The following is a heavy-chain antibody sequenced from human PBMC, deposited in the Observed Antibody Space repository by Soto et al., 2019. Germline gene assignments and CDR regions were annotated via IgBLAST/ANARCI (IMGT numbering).Heavy chain of an antibody. CDR2: IYHSGST. V-gene: IGHV4-4*02. CDR3: ARALIAAAGLDY. CDR1: GGSISSSNW. D-gene: IGHD6-25*01. Sequence: QVQLQESGPGLVKPSGTLSLTCAVSGGSISSSNWWSWVRQPPGKGLEWIGEIYHSGSTNYNPSLKRRVTLSVDKSKTPLALKLTSVTAADTAVYYCARALIAAAGLDYWGQGTLVTVSS. J-gene: IGHJ4*02.